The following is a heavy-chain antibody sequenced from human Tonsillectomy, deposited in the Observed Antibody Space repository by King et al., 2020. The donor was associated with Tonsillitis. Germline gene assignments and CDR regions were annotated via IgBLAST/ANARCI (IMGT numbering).Heavy chain of an antibody. D-gene: IGHD3-9*01. J-gene: IGHJ4*02. CDR3: AHQGDILTGYDY. CDR2: LYWNDDK. V-gene: IGHV2-5*01. Sequence: TLKESGPTLVKPTQTLTLTCTFSGFSLSTSGVGVGWIRQPPGKALEWPALLYWNDDKRYSLSLKSRPPITKDTSKNHVVLTITNMDPVDTATYYCAHQGDILTGYDYWGQGTLVTVAS. CDR1: GFSLSTSGVG.